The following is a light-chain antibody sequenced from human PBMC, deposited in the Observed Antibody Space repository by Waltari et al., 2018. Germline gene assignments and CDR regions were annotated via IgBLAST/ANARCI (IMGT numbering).Light chain of an antibody. CDR3: QQRSNWPPLT. V-gene: IGKV3-11*01. CDR1: QSVSSY. J-gene: IGKJ4*01. CDR2: DAS. Sequence: EIVLTQSPATLPLSPDERATRACRASQSVSSYLAWFQQKPGQAPRLLIYDASNRATGIPARFSGSGSGTDFTLTISSLEPEDFAVYYCQQRSNWPPLTFGGGTKVEIK.